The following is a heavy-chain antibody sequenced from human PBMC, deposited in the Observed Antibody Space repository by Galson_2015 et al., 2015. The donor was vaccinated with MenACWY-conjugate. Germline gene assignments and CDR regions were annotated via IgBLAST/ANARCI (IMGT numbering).Heavy chain of an antibody. D-gene: IGHD3-10*01. CDR1: GFTFSSYA. Sequence: SLRLSCAASGFTFSSYAMSWVRQAPGKGLEWVANIKQDGSEKYYVDSVKGRSTISRDNAKNSLYLRMNSLRAEDTAMYYCASQTWTGYFDYWGQGILVTVSS. CDR2: IKQDGSEK. J-gene: IGHJ4*02. CDR3: ASQTWTGYFDY. V-gene: IGHV3-7*03.